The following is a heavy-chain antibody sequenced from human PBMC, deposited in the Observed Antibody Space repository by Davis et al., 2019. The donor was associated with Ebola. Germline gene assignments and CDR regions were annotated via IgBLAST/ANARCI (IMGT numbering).Heavy chain of an antibody. V-gene: IGHV4-34*01. J-gene: IGHJ4*02. CDR1: GGSFSGYY. CDR3: ARISGDTGN. Sequence: PSETLSLTCAVYGGSFSGYYWSWIRQPPGKGLEWIGEINHSGSTNYNPSLKSRVTISVDTSKNQFSLKLSSVTAADTAVYYCARISGDTGNWGQGTLVTVSS. D-gene: IGHD2-21*02. CDR2: INHSGST.